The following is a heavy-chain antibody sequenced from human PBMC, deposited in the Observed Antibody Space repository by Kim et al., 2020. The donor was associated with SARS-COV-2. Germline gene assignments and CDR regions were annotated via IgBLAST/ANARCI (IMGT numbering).Heavy chain of an antibody. CDR1: GFTFSTYW. Sequence: GGSLRLSCAAPGFTFSTYWMTWVRQAPGKGLEWVANINQGGTEKYYVDSVKGRFTISRDNAKNSLFLDVNSLRVEDTAVYYCARTHCGDYVWGQGTLVTVSS. V-gene: IGHV3-7*01. D-gene: IGHD4-17*01. CDR3: ARTHCGDYV. CDR2: INQGGTEK. J-gene: IGHJ4*02.